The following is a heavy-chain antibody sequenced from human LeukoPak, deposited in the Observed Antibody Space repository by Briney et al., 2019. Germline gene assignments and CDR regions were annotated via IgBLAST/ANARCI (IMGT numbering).Heavy chain of an antibody. Sequence: GSLRLSCAASGFTVSSNYMSWVRQAPGKGLEWVSVIYSGGSTYYADSVKGRFTISRDNSKNTLYLQMNSLRAEDTAVYYCATAYDDSSGYNLDYWGQGTLVTVSS. CDR2: IYSGGST. J-gene: IGHJ4*02. CDR1: GFTVSSNY. D-gene: IGHD3-22*01. V-gene: IGHV3-66*01. CDR3: ATAYDDSSGYNLDY.